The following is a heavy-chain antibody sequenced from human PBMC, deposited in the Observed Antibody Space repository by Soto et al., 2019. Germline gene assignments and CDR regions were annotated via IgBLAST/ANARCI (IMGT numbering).Heavy chain of an antibody. CDR1: GYTFTSYG. D-gene: IGHD4-17*01. J-gene: IGHJ3*02. V-gene: IGHV1-18*01. Sequence: QVPLVQSGAEVKKPGASVKVSCQASGYTFTSYGISWVRQAPGQGLEWMGWISAYNGNTNYAQKLQGRVTMTTDTSTSTAYMELRSLRSDDTAVYYCARDPPNDYGDYGHLHAFDIWGQGTMVTVSS. CDR3: ARDPPNDYGDYGHLHAFDI. CDR2: ISAYNGNT.